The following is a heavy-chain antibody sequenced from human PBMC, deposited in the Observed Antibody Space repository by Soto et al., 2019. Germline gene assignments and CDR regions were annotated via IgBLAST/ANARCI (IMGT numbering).Heavy chain of an antibody. CDR3: ARDPYSSSSGRFDY. V-gene: IGHV4-59*12. CDR2: VYYRGTT. Sequence: PSETLSLTCTVSGGSISTYYWSWIRQPPGKGLEWIGYVYYRGTTNYNPSLKSRATISVDTSKNSLYLQMNSLRDEDTAVYYCARDPYSSSSGRFDYWGQGTLVTVSS. J-gene: IGHJ4*02. D-gene: IGHD6-6*01. CDR1: GGSISTYY.